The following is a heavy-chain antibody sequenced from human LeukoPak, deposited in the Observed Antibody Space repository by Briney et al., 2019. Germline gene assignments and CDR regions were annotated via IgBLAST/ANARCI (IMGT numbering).Heavy chain of an antibody. CDR2: IYYSGST. CDR1: GGSISSYY. CDR3: ATGLTTYYDRSGDDY. J-gene: IGHJ4*02. D-gene: IGHD3-22*01. V-gene: IGHV4-59*01. Sequence: PSETLSLTCTVSGGSISSYYWSWIRQPPGKGLEWIGYIYYSGSTNYNPSLKSRVTISVDTSKNQFSLKLSSVTAADTTVYYSATGLTTYYDRSGDDYWGQGTLVTVSS.